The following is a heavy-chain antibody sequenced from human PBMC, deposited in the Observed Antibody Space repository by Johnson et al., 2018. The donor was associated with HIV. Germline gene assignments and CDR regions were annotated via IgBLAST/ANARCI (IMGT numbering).Heavy chain of an antibody. J-gene: IGHJ3*02. V-gene: IGHV3-20*04. Sequence: VRLVESGGGVVRPGGSLRLSCVGSGFTFDDYALSWVRQLPGKGLEWVSGISWNGGSTAYAHSVKGRFTISRDNSKSTLYLQMNSLRAEDTAVYYCARGEGSGWHLAGAFDIWGQGTMVTVSS. CDR1: GFTFDDYA. D-gene: IGHD6-19*01. CDR3: ARGEGSGWHLAGAFDI. CDR2: ISWNGGST.